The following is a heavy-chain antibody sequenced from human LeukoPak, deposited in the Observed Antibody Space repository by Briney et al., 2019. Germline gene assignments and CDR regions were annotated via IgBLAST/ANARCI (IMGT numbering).Heavy chain of an antibody. CDR3: ARLLRWRGWCDP. D-gene: IGHD4-23*01. CDR1: GGSISSYY. V-gene: IGHV4-59*01. J-gene: IGHJ5*02. CDR2: IYYSGST. Sequence: SETLSLTCTVSGGSISSYYWSWIRQPPGKGLEWIGYIYYSGSTNYNPSLKSRVTISVDTSKNQFSLKLSSVTAADTAVYYCARLLRWRGWCDPGGGGTLVAV.